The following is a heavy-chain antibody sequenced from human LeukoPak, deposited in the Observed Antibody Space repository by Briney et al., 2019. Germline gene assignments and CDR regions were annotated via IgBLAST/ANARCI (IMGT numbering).Heavy chain of an antibody. CDR3: ARDRYYGSGSSDY. Sequence: ASVRVSCKASGYTFTNYDINWVRQAAGQGLEWMGWMNPNSFNTGYSQKFQGRVTMTRDTSTSTVYMELSSLRSEDTAVYYCARDRYYGSGSSDYWGQGTLVTVSS. V-gene: IGHV1-8*01. J-gene: IGHJ4*02. CDR2: MNPNSFNT. D-gene: IGHD3-10*01. CDR1: GYTFTNYD.